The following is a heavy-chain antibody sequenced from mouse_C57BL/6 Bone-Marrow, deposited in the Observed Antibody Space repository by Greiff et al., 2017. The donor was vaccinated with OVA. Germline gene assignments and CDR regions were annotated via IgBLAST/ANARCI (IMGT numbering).Heavy chain of an antibody. V-gene: IGHV1-15*01. D-gene: IGHD4-1*01. CDR2: IDPETGGT. CDR1: GYTFTDYE. CDR3: TRTGTADY. J-gene: IGHJ2*01. Sequence: LQESGAELVRPGASVTLSCKASGYTFTDYEMHWVKQTPVHGLEWIGAIDPETGGTAYNQKFKGKAILTADKSSSTAYMELRSLTSEDSAVYYCTRTGTADYWGQGTTLTVSS.